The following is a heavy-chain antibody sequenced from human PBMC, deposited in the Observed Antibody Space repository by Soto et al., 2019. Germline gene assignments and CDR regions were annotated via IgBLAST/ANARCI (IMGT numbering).Heavy chain of an antibody. CDR3: ARDERGTYSSSWYFDY. D-gene: IGHD6-6*01. Sequence: ASVKVSCKASGYTFTSYAMHWVRQAPGQRLEWMGWINAGNGNTKYSQKFQGRVTITRDTSASTAYMELSSLRSEDTAVYYCARDERGTYSSSWYFDYWGQGTLVTVSS. J-gene: IGHJ4*02. CDR1: GYTFTSYA. V-gene: IGHV1-3*01. CDR2: INAGNGNT.